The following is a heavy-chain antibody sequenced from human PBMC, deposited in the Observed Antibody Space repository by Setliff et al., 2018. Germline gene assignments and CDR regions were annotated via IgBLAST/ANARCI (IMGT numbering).Heavy chain of an antibody. CDR3: VRTTRSTGFYGQGVAYYMGV. D-gene: IGHD2-8*02. J-gene: IGHJ6*03. V-gene: IGHV4-61*09. Sequence: SETLSLTCTVSDDSISSRHYYWGWFRQPAGKELEWIGQTYTSWSTNYNPSLKSRVTISLDTSKNQFSLWLTSVTAADAAVYYCVRTTRSTGFYGQGVAYYMGVWDKGTTVTVSS. CDR2: TYTSWST. CDR1: DDSISSRHYY.